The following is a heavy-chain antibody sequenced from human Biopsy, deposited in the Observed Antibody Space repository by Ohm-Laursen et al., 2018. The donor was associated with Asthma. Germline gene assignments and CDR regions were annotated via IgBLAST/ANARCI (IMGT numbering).Heavy chain of an antibody. V-gene: IGHV1-69*13. CDR3: ARKAGSCISRTCYSLDF. CDR1: GGTFNTYV. Sequence: AASVKVSCKPLGGTFNTYVIGWVRQAPGQGLEWMGGINSVFGTTTYPQKFKDRVTITADDSTSTVYMELSSLRSEDTAVYYCARKAGSCISRTCYSLDFWGQGTLVTVSS. CDR2: INSVFGTT. J-gene: IGHJ4*02. D-gene: IGHD2-2*01.